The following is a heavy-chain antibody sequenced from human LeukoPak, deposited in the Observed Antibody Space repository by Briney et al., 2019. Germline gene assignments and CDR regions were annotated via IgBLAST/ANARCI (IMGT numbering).Heavy chain of an antibody. CDR3: AKERVATENQGVLRWGPKEQTYYYHGIDV. V-gene: IGHV3-23*01. D-gene: IGHD5-12*01. CDR1: GFTFSSYA. J-gene: IGHJ6*02. CDR2: ISGSGGST. Sequence: PGGSLRLSCAASGFTFSSYAMSWVRQAPGKGLEWVSAISGSGGSTYYADSVKGRFTISRDNSKNTLYLQMNSLTSDDTAVYYCAKERVATENQGVLRWGPKEQTYYYHGIDVWGQGTAVIVSS.